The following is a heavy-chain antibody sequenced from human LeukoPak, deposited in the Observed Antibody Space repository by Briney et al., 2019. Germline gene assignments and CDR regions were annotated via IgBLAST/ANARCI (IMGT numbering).Heavy chain of an antibody. J-gene: IGHJ6*03. D-gene: IGHD1-26*01. CDR3: ARDTGSGSYYVGPYSYYMDV. Sequence: ASVKVSCKASGYTFKQYRISWVRQAPGQGLEWMGWISPNHGTTVYAQTLQGRGTMTTDTSTSTAYMELRSLRSDDTAVYFCARDTGSGSYYVGPYSYYMDVWGKGTTVTVSS. CDR2: ISPNHGTT. CDR1: GYTFKQYR. V-gene: IGHV1-18*01.